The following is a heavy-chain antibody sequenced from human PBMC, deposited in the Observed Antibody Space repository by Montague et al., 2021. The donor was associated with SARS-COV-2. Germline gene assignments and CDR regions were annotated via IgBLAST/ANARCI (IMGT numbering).Heavy chain of an antibody. CDR3: ASYGVKSPGALDI. V-gene: IGHV3-23*01. Sequence: SLRLSFSASKFTFNTYAMTWVRQAPGKGLEWVSCIGSGGNTFFADSVQGRFTISRDFSTNTVFLQMNRLRADDTAMYFCASYGVKSPGALDIWGQGTLVTVSS. D-gene: IGHD4-17*01. CDR1: KFTFNTYA. J-gene: IGHJ3*02. CDR2: IGSGGNT.